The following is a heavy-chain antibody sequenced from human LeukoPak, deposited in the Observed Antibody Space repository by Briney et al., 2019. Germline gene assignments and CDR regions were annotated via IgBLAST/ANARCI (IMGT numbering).Heavy chain of an antibody. Sequence: ASVKVSCKASGYTFTSYYMHWVRQAPGQGLEWMGWISAYNGNTNYAQKLQGRVTMTTDTSTSTAYMELRSLRSDDTAVYYCARMSSSSSGRYFDYWGQGTLVTVSS. CDR2: ISAYNGNT. CDR3: ARMSSSSSGRYFDY. CDR1: GYTFTSYY. J-gene: IGHJ4*02. D-gene: IGHD6-6*01. V-gene: IGHV1-18*04.